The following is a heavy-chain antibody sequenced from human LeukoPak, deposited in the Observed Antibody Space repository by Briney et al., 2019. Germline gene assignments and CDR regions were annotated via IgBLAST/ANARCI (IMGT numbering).Heavy chain of an antibody. D-gene: IGHD3-22*01. CDR1: GGAISSYY. V-gene: IGHV4-59*01. Sequence: SETLSPTCTVPGGAISSYYWSWIRQPPGKGLEWIGYIYYSGSTNYNPSLKSRVTISVDTSKNQFSLKLSSVTAADTAVYYCARGHNSGCYLYWGQGTLVTVSS. CDR2: IYYSGST. CDR3: ARGHNSGCYLY. J-gene: IGHJ4*02.